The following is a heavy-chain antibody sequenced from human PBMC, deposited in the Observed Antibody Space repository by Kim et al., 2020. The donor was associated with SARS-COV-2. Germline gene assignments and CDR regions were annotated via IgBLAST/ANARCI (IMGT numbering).Heavy chain of an antibody. V-gene: IGHV3-74*01. CDR2: INTDGSGT. Sequence: GGSLRLSCAASGFTFSNSWMHWVRQIPGKGLVWVARINTDGSGTAYADSVKDRFTISRDNAENTLYLQMSSLGAEDTAIYYCVRDLTYYGDAFDFWGPGTLVTVSS. CDR1: GFTFSNSW. CDR3: VRDLTYYGDAFDF. J-gene: IGHJ4*02. D-gene: IGHD3-22*01.